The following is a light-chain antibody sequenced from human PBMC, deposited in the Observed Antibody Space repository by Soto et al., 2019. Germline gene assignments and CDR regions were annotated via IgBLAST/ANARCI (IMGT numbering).Light chain of an antibody. CDR2: GAS. Sequence: EIVMTQSPASLSVSPGERATLSCRASQSLSSDLAWYQQKVGQAPRLLIYGASTRATDIPARYSGSGSGTEFNFTISSLQSEDFAVYYCQQYNKWPRTFGQGTKVDIK. CDR1: QSLSSD. CDR3: QQYNKWPRT. V-gene: IGKV3-15*01. J-gene: IGKJ1*01.